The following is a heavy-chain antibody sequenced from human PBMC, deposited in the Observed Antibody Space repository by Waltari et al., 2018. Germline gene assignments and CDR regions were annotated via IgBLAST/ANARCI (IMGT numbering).Heavy chain of an antibody. Sequence: QVQLVESGGGLVKPGGSLTLSCAASGFTFIYSYMGWIRQAPGKGLEWISYISSSSSYTQSADSVKGRFTISRDNAKNSLYLRMNRLRVEDTAVYYCAKDWGGGTYTWADWGQGTLVTVSS. CDR1: GFTFIYSY. V-gene: IGHV3-11*06. CDR2: ISSSSSYT. D-gene: IGHD3-16*01. CDR3: AKDWGGGTYTWAD. J-gene: IGHJ4*02.